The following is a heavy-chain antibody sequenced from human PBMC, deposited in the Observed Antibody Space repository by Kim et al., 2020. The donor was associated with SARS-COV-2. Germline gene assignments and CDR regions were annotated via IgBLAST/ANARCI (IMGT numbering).Heavy chain of an antibody. Sequence: LKSRVTISVDTSKSQFSLKLSSVTAADTAVYYCARGPQRYYDSSGYVFDYWGQGTLVTVSS. D-gene: IGHD3-22*01. CDR3: ARGPQRYYDSSGYVFDY. V-gene: IGHV4-30-2*05. J-gene: IGHJ4*02.